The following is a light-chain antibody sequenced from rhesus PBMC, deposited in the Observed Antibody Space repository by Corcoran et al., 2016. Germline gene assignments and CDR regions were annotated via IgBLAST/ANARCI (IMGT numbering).Light chain of an antibody. CDR2: WAA. J-gene: IGKJ2*01. Sequence: DIVMTQSPDSLAVSLGERVTINCKSSQSLLYSSNNKNYLAWYQQKPGQAPNLLIYWAATRESGVPNRVSGSGSGTDFTLTISGLQAEDVAVYYCQQYYGSPYSFGQGTKVEIK. CDR3: QQYYGSPYS. CDR1: QSLLYSSNNKNY. V-gene: IGKV4-1*01.